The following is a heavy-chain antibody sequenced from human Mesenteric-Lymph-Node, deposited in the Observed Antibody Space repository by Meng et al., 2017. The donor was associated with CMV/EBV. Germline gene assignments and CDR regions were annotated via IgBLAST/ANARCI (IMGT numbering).Heavy chain of an antibody. V-gene: IGHV3-30*09. D-gene: IGHD4-23*01. J-gene: IGHJ4*02. CDR2: ISDDGVSE. CDR1: GFTLSNHA. Sequence: GGSLRLSCAASGFTLSNHAMHWVRQAPGKGLEWVAVISDDGVSEFYADSVKGRFAISRDNSKSTLYLLMNSLRAEDTALFYCARAVGGNSLIDYWGQGTLVTVSS. CDR3: ARAVGGNSLIDY.